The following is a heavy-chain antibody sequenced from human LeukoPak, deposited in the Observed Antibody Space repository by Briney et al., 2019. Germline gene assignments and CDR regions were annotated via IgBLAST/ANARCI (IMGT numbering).Heavy chain of an antibody. Sequence: GGSLRLSCAASGFTFSSYGMHWVRQAPGKGLEWVAVISYDGSKNYYPDSVKGRFIISRDNSKNTLYLQMNSLRAEDTAVYYCAKDLSSGWTRIFDYWGQGTLVTVSS. CDR2: ISYDGSKN. D-gene: IGHD6-19*01. CDR1: GFTFSSYG. J-gene: IGHJ4*02. V-gene: IGHV3-30*18. CDR3: AKDLSSGWTRIFDY.